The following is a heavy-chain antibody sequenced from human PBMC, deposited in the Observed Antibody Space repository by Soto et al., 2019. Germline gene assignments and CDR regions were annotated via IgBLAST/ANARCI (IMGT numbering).Heavy chain of an antibody. D-gene: IGHD6-13*01. CDR2: ISYDGSNK. V-gene: IGHV3-30*18. CDR3: AKDQTLRSSSWYRLGGIDY. J-gene: IGHJ4*02. CDR1: GFTFSDYY. Sequence: GGSLRLSCAASGFTFSDYYMSWVRQAPGKGLEWVAVISYDGSNKYYADSVKGRFTISRDNSKNTLYLQMNSLRAEDTAVYYCAKDQTLRSSSWYRLGGIDYWGQGTLVTVSS.